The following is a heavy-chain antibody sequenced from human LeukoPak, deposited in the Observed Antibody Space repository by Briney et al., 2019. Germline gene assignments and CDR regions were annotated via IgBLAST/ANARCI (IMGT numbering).Heavy chain of an antibody. Sequence: ASVTVSCKASGYSFISYGISWVRQAPGQGLEWMGWISGHNGNTNYAQKFQGRVTMTIDTSTSTAYMELRSLRSDDTAVYYCARDTRYSSAWYDNWGQGTLVTVSS. J-gene: IGHJ5*02. CDR3: ARDTRYSSAWYDN. CDR1: GYSFISYG. V-gene: IGHV1-18*01. D-gene: IGHD2-15*01. CDR2: ISGHNGNT.